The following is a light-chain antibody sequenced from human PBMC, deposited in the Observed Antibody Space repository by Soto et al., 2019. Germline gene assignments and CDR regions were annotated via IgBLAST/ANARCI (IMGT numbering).Light chain of an antibody. CDR2: EVS. V-gene: IGLV2-8*01. Sequence: QSALTQPPSASGSPGQSVTISCTGTSSDVGGYNYVSWYQQHPGKAPKLMIYEVSKRPSGFPDRFSGSKSGNTASLTVSGHQAEDEADYYCSSYAGSNKVVFGGGTKLTVL. J-gene: IGLJ2*01. CDR1: SSDVGGYNY. CDR3: SSYAGSNKVV.